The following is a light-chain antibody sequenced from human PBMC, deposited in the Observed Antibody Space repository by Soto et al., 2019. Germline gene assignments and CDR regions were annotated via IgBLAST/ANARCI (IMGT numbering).Light chain of an antibody. CDR3: QQSYSTPRT. CDR1: QSIISY. V-gene: IGKV1-39*01. J-gene: IGKJ3*01. CDR2: AAS. Sequence: DIQMTQSPSSLSASVGDRVTITCRASQSIISYLNWYQQKPGKAPKLLIYAASSLQSGVPSRFSGSGSGTDFTLTISSLQPEYFATYYCQQSYSTPRTFGPGTKVDIK.